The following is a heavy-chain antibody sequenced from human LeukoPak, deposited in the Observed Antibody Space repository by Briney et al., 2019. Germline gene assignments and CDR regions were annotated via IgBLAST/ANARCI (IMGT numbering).Heavy chain of an antibody. CDR2: IYYSGST. J-gene: IGHJ6*03. CDR3: ARIPAKSSGYYYMDV. CDR1: GGSISSSSYY. V-gene: IGHV4-39*07. Sequence: PSETLSLTCTVSGGSISSSSYYWGWIRQPPGKGLEWIGSIYYSGSTYYNPSLKSRVTISVDTSKNQFSLKLSSVTAADTAVYYCARIPAKSSGYYYMDVWGKGTTVTVSS. D-gene: IGHD2-2*01.